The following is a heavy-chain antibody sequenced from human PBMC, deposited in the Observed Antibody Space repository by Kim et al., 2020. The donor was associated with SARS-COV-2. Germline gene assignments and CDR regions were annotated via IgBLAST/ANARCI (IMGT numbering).Heavy chain of an antibody. D-gene: IGHD6-19*01. CDR3: ARDLGPLSSGWYGDWFDP. J-gene: IGHJ5*02. CDR2: INTNTGNP. CDR1: GYTFSRYA. V-gene: IGHV7-4-1*02. Sequence: ASVKVSCKASGYTFSRYAMNWVRQAPGQGLEWMGWINTNTGNPTYAQGFTGRFVFSLDTSVSTAYLQISSLKAEDTAVYYCARDLGPLSSGWYGDWFDPWGQGTLVTVSS.